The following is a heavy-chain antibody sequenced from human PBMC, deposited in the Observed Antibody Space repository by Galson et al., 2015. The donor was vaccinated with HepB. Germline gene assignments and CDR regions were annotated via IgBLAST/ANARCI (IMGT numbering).Heavy chain of an antibody. D-gene: IGHD3-3*01. Sequence: LSLTCTVSGGSLSSSHHYWDWIRQPPGQGLEWIGGVLYSGNTSYNPSLKSRVTISVDTSKNQFSLKLSSVTAADTAVYYCARHEWHPTFDYWGQGALVTVSS. J-gene: IGHJ4*02. V-gene: IGHV4-39*01. CDR3: ARHEWHPTFDY. CDR2: VLYSGNT. CDR1: GGSLSSSHHY.